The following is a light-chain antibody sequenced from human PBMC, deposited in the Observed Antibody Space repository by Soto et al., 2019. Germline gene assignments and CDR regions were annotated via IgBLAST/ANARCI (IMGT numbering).Light chain of an antibody. CDR1: ETVATT. CDR2: VAS. CDR3: QQYFEWPPMT. J-gene: IGKJ1*01. V-gene: IGKV3-15*01. Sequence: VMTQSPATLSVSPGERATLSCWASETVATTLAWYQQKPGQAPRHLISVASTRAAGISDRFRGSGSGTEFTLTISSLRSEDSAIYYCQQYFEWPPMTFGQGTKVEI.